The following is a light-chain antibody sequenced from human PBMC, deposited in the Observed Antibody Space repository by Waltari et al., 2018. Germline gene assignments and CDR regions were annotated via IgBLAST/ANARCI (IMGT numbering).Light chain of an antibody. V-gene: IGLV2-14*03. J-gene: IGLJ2*01. Sequence: QSALTQPASVSGSPGQSITISCTGTSSDIGVYNNVSWYQQHPGKAPKLIIYDVTERPSGFSNRFSGSKSGNTASLTISGLQTDDESDYFCSSYSDISISLLFGGGTKLTVL. CDR3: SSYSDISISLL. CDR2: DVT. CDR1: SSDIGVYNN.